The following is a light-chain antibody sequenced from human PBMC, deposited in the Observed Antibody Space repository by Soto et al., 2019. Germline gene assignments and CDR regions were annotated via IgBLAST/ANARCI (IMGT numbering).Light chain of an antibody. CDR3: QQSYKILT. J-gene: IGKJ4*01. CDR1: DNIGSN. V-gene: IGKV1-39*01. Sequence: IQLTQSPSSLSASVGDRVTITFRASDNIGSNLNWYQHQTGTAPKLLIYAASSLQGGVPSRFSGSGYGTQFTLTISGVQTEDFATYYCQQSYKILTFGGGTKVDIK. CDR2: AAS.